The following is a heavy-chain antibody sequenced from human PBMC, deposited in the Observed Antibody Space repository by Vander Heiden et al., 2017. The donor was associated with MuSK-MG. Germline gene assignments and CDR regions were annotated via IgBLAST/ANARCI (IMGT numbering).Heavy chain of an antibody. V-gene: IGHV3-23*01. D-gene: IGHD2-15*01. CDR1: GFTFSSYA. Sequence: EVQLLESGGGLVQPGGSLRLSCAASGFTFSSYAMSWVRQAPGKGLEWVSTISGRGSNTYYADSVKGRFTISRDNSKNTLYLQMNSLRAEDTAVYYCAKDTAAICSGDSCYADFDHWGQGTLVTVSS. CDR2: ISGRGSNT. J-gene: IGHJ4*02. CDR3: AKDTAAICSGDSCYADFDH.